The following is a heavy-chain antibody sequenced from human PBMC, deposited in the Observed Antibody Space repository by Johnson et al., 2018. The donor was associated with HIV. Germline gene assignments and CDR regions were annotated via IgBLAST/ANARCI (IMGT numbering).Heavy chain of an antibody. CDR2: ISDDGTNT. D-gene: IGHD3-22*01. CDR3: VRDGNYYDRSGYRVDALDV. Sequence: QVQLVESGGGVVQPGRSLRLSCAASGFTFSSYAMRWVRQATGKGLEGVAVISDDGTNTDYADALKCRLPHSRDNSKNTLYLQMKSLRAEDTAVYYCVRDGNYYDRSGYRVDALDVWGQGTMVTVSS. CDR1: GFTFSSYA. J-gene: IGHJ3*01. V-gene: IGHV3-30-3*01.